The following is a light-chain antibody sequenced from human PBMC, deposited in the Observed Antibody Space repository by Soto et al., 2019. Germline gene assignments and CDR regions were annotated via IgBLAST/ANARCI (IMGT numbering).Light chain of an antibody. J-gene: IGKJ2*01. CDR2: AAS. V-gene: IGKV1-39*01. Sequence: QMGQYTSARSACGGGGGIMVCRASQGIRNALGWYQQKPGKAPKLLIYAASTLQTGVPSRFTGSGSGTAFTLTLLSLQPEDYATSFCQQSYSMPWAFGPGTQVDIK. CDR1: QGIRNA. CDR3: QQSYSMPWA.